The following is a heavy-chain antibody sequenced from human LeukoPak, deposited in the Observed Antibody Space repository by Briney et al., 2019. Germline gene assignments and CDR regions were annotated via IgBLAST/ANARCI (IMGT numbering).Heavy chain of an antibody. D-gene: IGHD6-19*01. CDR2: ISGSGGGT. CDR1: GFTFSSFT. J-gene: IGHJ4*02. V-gene: IGHV3-23*01. CDR3: AKHAGSGWYSDLDY. Sequence: GGSLRLSCAASGFTFSSFTMNWVRQAPGKGLEWVSGISGSGGGTIYADSVKGRFTVSRDNSKNTLYLQMNSLRAEDTALYYCAKHAGSGWYSDLDYWGQGTLVTVTS.